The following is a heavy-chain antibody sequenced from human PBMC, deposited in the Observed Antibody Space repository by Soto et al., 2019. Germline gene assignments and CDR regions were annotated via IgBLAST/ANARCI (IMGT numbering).Heavy chain of an antibody. V-gene: IGHV1-18*01. J-gene: IGHJ5*02. CDR3: ARDGRGTAIGFTAGDWFDP. D-gene: IGHD5-18*01. CDR2: ISDYNGNT. CDR1: GYTFTSYG. Sequence: QVQLVQSGAEVKKPGASVKVSCKASGYTFTSYGISWVRQAPGQGLEWMGWISDYNGNTNYAQKLQGRVTMTTDTSTSTAYMELRSLRSDDTAVYYCARDGRGTAIGFTAGDWFDPWGQGTLVTVSS.